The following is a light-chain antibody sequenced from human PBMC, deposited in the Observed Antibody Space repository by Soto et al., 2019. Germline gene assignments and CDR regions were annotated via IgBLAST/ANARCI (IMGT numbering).Light chain of an antibody. V-gene: IGKV3-20*01. CDR2: GSS. CDR3: QQYGGSPRIT. J-gene: IGKJ5*01. CDR1: DRLSSVY. Sequence: EIVLPQSPGTLSLSPGYRATLSCMAIDRLSSVYLAWYRQSPGRPPRLFIYGSSNRATGIPDRFSGSGSGTDFTLIINRLEPEDVAIYYCQQYGGSPRITFGQGTRLEIK.